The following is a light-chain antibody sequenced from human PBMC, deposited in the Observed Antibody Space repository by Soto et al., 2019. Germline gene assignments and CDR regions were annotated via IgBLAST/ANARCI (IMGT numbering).Light chain of an antibody. CDR2: DVY. CDR3: SSYTTSSSYV. J-gene: IGLJ1*01. CDR1: SSDVGGFNY. V-gene: IGLV2-14*01. Sequence: QSALTQPASVSGSPGQSITISCTGTSSDVGGFNYVSWYQQHPGKAPKLLIFDVYSRPSGISNRFSGSKSGNPASLTISGLQAEDEADYYCSSYTTSSSYVFGAGTKLTVL.